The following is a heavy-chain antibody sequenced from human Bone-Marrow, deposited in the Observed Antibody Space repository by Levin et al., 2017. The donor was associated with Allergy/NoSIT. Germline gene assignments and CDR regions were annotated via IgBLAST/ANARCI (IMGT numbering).Heavy chain of an antibody. CDR2: IKHVGST. J-gene: IGHJ4*02. CDR3: AESMIRGVPRY. D-gene: IGHD3-10*01. V-gene: IGHV4-34*01. CDR1: GGSFTGYY. Sequence: PSETLSLTCVVYGGSFTGYYRSWIRQPPGKGLEWIGEIKHVGSTNYNPSLKSRVIISGDTSKNQFTLKLTSVTAADTAVYYCAESMIRGVPRYWGQGTLVTVSS.